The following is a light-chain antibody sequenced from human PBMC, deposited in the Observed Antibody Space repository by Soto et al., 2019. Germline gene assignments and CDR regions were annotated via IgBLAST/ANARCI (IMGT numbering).Light chain of an antibody. CDR2: DSS. Sequence: DIQMTQSPSTLSASVGDRVTISCRASQPISNWLAWYQQKPGKAPKLLIYDSSSLETGVPPRFSVTGSGTQYTLTISSLQPDDSATYYCQQYNSNPYTFGQGTRLQIK. J-gene: IGKJ2*01. CDR3: QQYNSNPYT. CDR1: QPISNW. V-gene: IGKV1-5*01.